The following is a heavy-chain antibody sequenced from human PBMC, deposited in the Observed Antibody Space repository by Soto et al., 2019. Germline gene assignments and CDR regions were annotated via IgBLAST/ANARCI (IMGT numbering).Heavy chain of an antibody. CDR3: ASSRRITMVRGVINDWFDP. CDR2: IYYSGST. V-gene: IGHV4-31*03. CDR1: GGSISSGGYY. J-gene: IGHJ5*02. D-gene: IGHD3-10*01. Sequence: SETLSLTCTVSGGSISSGGYYWSWIRQHPGKGLEWIGYIYYSGSTYYNPPLKSRVTISVDTSKNQFSLKLSSVTAADTAVYYCASSRRITMVRGVINDWFDPWGQGTLVT.